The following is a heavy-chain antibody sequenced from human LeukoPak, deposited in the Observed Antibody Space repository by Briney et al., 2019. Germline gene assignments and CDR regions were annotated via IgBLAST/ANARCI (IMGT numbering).Heavy chain of an antibody. CDR1: GFTISNYW. Sequence: PGGSLRLFCAASGFTISNYWMHWVRQAPGTGLVWVSRIHPDGSITTYADSVKGRFTISRDNAKNTLYLQMNSLRAEDTAVYYCAPQQTYSPYNWFDPWGQGTLVTVSS. CDR2: IHPDGSIT. J-gene: IGHJ5*02. CDR3: APQQTYSPYNWFDP. V-gene: IGHV3-74*03. D-gene: IGHD5-12*01.